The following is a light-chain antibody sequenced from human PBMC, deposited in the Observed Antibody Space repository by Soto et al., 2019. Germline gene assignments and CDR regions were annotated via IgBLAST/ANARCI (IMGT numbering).Light chain of an antibody. J-gene: IGLJ2*01. V-gene: IGLV4-69*01. CDR2: LNSDGSH. CDR1: IGHSSYA. CDR3: QTWGTGIRV. Sequence: QPVLTQSPSASASLGASVKLTCTLSIGHSSYAIAWHQQQPDKGPRYLMKLNSDGSHSKGDGIPDRFSGSSSGAERYLTISSLQSEDEADYYCQTWGTGIRVFGGGTKLTVL.